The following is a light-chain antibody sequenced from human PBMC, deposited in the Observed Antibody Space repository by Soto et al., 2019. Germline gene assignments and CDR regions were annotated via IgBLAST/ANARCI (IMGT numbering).Light chain of an antibody. CDR1: QGIGSY. V-gene: IGKV1-9*01. Sequence: DIQFNQSQSIPSVYVVERVSITFRSRQGIGSYLAWYQQKPGKAPNLLIYAASTLQSGVPSRFSGSGSGTDFTLTISSLQPEDFATYYCQQLESYPSTFCGG. J-gene: IGKJ4*01. CDR2: AAS. CDR3: QQLESYPST.